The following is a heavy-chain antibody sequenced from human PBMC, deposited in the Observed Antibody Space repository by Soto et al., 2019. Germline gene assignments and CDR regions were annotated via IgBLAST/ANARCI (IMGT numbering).Heavy chain of an antibody. CDR1: GFTSSSYS. V-gene: IGHV3-21*01. Sequence: EVQLVESGGGLVKPGGSLRLSCAASGFTSSSYSMDWVRQAPGKGLEWVSSISSSSTYIHYADSVKGRFTISRDNPKNSLYLQMNSLSAEDTAVYYCASQTSGYYYYGMDVWGQGTTVTVSS. J-gene: IGHJ6*02. CDR3: ASQTSGYYYYGMDV. CDR2: ISSSSTYI.